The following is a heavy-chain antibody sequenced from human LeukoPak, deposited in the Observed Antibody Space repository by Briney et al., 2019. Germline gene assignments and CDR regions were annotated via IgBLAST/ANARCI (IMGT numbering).Heavy chain of an antibody. CDR3: ARGVSSSGWPVHYYYSGMDV. Sequence: GGSLRLSCAASGFTFSSYWMSWVRQAPGKGLEWVANIKQDGSEKYYVDSVKGRFTISRDNAKNSLYLQMNSLRAEDTAVYYCARGVSSSGWPVHYYYSGMDVWGQGTTVTVSS. CDR1: GFTFSSYW. V-gene: IGHV3-7*01. CDR2: IKQDGSEK. J-gene: IGHJ6*02. D-gene: IGHD6-19*01.